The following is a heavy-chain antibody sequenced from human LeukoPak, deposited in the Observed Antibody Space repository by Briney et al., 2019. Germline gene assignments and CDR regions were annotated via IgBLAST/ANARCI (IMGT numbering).Heavy chain of an antibody. CDR3: ARTYCSSTSCYVWYYYYYGMDV. CDR1: GYTSTSYD. CDR2: MNPNSGNT. J-gene: IGHJ6*02. Sequence: ASVKVSCKASGYTSTSYDINWVRQATGQGLEWMGWMNPNSGNTGYAQKFQGRVTMTRNTSISTAYMELSSLRSEDTAVYYCARTYCSSTSCYVWYYYYYGMDVWGQGTTVTVSS. D-gene: IGHD2-2*01. V-gene: IGHV1-8*01.